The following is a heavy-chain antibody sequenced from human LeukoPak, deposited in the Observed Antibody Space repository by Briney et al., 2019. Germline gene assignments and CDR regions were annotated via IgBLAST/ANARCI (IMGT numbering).Heavy chain of an antibody. D-gene: IGHD2/OR15-2a*01. CDR3: ARIHKYYYQFDY. CDR1: VYTFTSCT. J-gene: IGHJ4*02. CDR2: INPSGGST. V-gene: IGHV1-46*01. Sequence: ASVKVSCKASVYTFTSCTMHWVRQAPGQGLEWMGIINPSGGSTSYAQKFQGRVTMTRDTSTSTVYMELSSLRPDDTAVFYCARIHKYYYQFDYWGQGTLVTVSS.